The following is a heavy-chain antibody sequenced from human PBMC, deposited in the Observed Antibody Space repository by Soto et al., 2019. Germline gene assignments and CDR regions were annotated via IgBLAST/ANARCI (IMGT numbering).Heavy chain of an antibody. CDR3: AKSLLSLGSGGSPHRAYYYYGMDV. V-gene: IGHV3-23*01. Sequence: GGSLRLSCVASRLDFSSYEMSWVRQAAGKGLEWVSRVSLTGDRTNYAGSVKGRFTVSRDNFKNALYLEMDSLRPDDTAVYYCAKSLLSLGSGGSPHRAYYYYGMDVWGQGTTVTVSS. CDR2: VSLTGDRT. J-gene: IGHJ6*02. CDR1: RLDFSSYE. D-gene: IGHD2-15*01.